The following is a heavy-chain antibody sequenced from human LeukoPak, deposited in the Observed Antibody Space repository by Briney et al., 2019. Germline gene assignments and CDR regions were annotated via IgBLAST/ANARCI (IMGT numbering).Heavy chain of an antibody. CDR3: ARDFPDYGDYYFDY. Sequence: SSETLSLTCTVSGYSISSGYYWGWIRQPAGKGLEWIGSIYHSGSTYYNPSLKSRVTISVDTSKNQFSLKLSSVTAADTAVYYCARDFPDYGDYYFDYWGQGTLVTVSS. V-gene: IGHV4-38-2*02. CDR2: IYHSGST. D-gene: IGHD4-17*01. J-gene: IGHJ4*02. CDR1: GYSISSGYY.